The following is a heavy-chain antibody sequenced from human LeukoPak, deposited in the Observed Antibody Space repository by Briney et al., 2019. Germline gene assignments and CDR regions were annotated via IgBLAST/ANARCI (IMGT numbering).Heavy chain of an antibody. CDR1: GFTFGDYA. V-gene: IGHV3-49*04. CDR2: IRSKAYGGTT. CDR3: TRQWVRYYGSFDY. J-gene: IGHJ4*02. Sequence: GGSLRLSCTASGFTFGDYAMSWVRQAPGKGLEWVGFIRSKAYGGTTEYAASVKGRFTISRDDSKSIAYLQMNSLKTEDTAVYYCTRQWVRYYGSFDYWGQGTLVTVSS. D-gene: IGHD3-22*01.